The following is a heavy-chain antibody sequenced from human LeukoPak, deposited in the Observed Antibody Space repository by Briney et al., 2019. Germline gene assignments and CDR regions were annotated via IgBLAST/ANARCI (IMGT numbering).Heavy chain of an antibody. D-gene: IGHD5-12*01. CDR1: GYSFTSYW. J-gene: IGHJ6*04. Sequence: GASLPISCKGSGYSFTSYWISWVRQMPGKGLEWMGRIDPSDSYTNYSPSFQGHVTISADKSISTAYLQWSSLKASDTAMYYCASGYDDSYGMDVWGKGTTVTVSS. V-gene: IGHV5-10-1*01. CDR3: ASGYDDSYGMDV. CDR2: IDPSDSYT.